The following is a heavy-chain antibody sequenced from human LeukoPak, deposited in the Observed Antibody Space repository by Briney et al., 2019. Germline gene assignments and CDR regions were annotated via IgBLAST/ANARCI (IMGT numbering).Heavy chain of an antibody. CDR2: IRYDGSNK. J-gene: IGHJ4*02. CDR1: GFTFSSYG. CDR3: ARWRGENYWVDYFDY. D-gene: IGHD1-7*01. V-gene: IGHV3-30*02. Sequence: GGSLRLSCAASGFTFSSYGMHWVRQAPGKGLEWVAFIRYDGSNKYYADSVKGRFTISRDNAKNSLYLQMNSLRAEDTAVYYCARWRGENYWVDYFDYWGQGTLVTVSS.